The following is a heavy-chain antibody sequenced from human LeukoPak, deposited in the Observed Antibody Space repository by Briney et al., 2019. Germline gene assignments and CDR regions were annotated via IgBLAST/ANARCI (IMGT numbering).Heavy chain of an antibody. V-gene: IGHV3-23*01. D-gene: IGHD6-6*01. Sequence: GSLRLSCAASGFTFSSYAMNWIRQVPGKGLEWVSAISGSGDSTYYGDSVKGRFTISRDNSKSTLYLQMNSLRAEDTALYYCAKARGYSSSSENNWFDPWGQGTLVTVSS. CDR1: GFTFSSYA. CDR3: AKARGYSSSSENNWFDP. CDR2: ISGSGDST. J-gene: IGHJ5*02.